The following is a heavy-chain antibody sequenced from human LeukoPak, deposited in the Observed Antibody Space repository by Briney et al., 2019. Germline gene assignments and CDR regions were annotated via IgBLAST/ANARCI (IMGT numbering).Heavy chain of an antibody. V-gene: IGHV3-21*01. CDR1: GFSLYTYS. CDR3: ARVGSAAPVTSSGHTIDY. J-gene: IGHJ4*02. CDR2: ITSTSTYI. Sequence: GGSLRLSCAVSGFSLYTYSMNWVRQAPGKGLEWVSSITSTSTYIYYADSVKGRFTISRDNAKNSLYLQMNRLRVEDTAVYYCARVGSAAPVTSSGHTIDYWGQGTLVIVSS. D-gene: IGHD3-22*01.